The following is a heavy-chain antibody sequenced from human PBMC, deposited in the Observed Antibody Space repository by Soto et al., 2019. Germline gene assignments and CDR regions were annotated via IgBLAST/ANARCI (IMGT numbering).Heavy chain of an antibody. J-gene: IGHJ4*02. CDR1: GFTFSNYG. Sequence: QVQLVESGGGVVQPGRSLRLSCAASGFTFSNYGMHWVRQAPGKGLEWVAVIWYDGSKKYNEDSVKGRFTISRDNSKNPLYLQMNSLRAADTAVYSCARGGSGSHLDYWGQGTLVTLSS. CDR2: IWYDGSKK. CDR3: ARGGSGSHLDY. V-gene: IGHV3-33*01. D-gene: IGHD3-10*01.